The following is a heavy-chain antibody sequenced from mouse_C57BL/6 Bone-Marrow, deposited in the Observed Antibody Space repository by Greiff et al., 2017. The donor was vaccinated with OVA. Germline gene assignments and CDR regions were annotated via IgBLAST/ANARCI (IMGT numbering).Heavy chain of an antibody. V-gene: IGHV5-4*03. CDR1: GFTFSSYA. CDR3: ARQNAMDY. J-gene: IGHJ4*01. Sequence: EVKLVESGGGLVKPGGSLKLSCAASGFTFSSYAMSWVRQTPEKRLEWVATISDGGSYTYYPDNVKGRFTISRDNAKNTLYLQMSRLKSEDTAMHYCARQNAMDYWGQGTSVTVSS. CDR2: ISDGGSYT.